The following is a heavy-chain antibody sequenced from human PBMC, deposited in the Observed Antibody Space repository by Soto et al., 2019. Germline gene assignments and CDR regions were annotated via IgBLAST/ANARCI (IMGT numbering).Heavy chain of an antibody. CDR3: ARAVIVVVPAASPPDY. V-gene: IGHV1-3*01. J-gene: IGHJ4*02. D-gene: IGHD2-2*01. Sequence: ASVKVSCKASGYTFTSYAMHWVRQAPGQRLEWMGWINAGNGNTKYSQKFQGRVTITRDTSASTAYMELSSLRSEDTAVYYCARAVIVVVPAASPPDYWGQGTLVTVSS. CDR2: INAGNGNT. CDR1: GYTFTSYA.